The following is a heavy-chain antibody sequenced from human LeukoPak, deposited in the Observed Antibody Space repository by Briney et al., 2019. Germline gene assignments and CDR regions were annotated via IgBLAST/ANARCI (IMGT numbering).Heavy chain of an antibody. CDR3: SRVRQFYGSGSHHGMDV. CDR2: IYPGDSDT. V-gene: IGHV5-51*01. CDR1: GYSFTSYW. D-gene: IGHD3-10*01. Sequence: GESLKISCKGSGYSFTSYWISWVRQMPGKGLEWMGSIYPGDSDTRYSPSFQGQVTISADKSISTAYLQWSSLEASDTAMYYCSRVRQFYGSGSHHGMDVWGKGTPVTVSS. J-gene: IGHJ6*04.